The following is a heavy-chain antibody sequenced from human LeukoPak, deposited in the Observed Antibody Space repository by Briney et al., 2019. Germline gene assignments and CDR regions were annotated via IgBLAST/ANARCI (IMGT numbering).Heavy chain of an antibody. Sequence: SETLSLTCAVYGGSFSGYYWSWIRQPPGKGLEWIGEINHSGSANYNPSLKSRVTISVDTSKNQFSLKLSSVTAADTAVYYCARDQAGYDYVWGRHSGDYWGQGTLVTVSS. CDR2: INHSGSA. D-gene: IGHD3-16*01. J-gene: IGHJ4*02. CDR1: GGSFSGYY. CDR3: ARDQAGYDYVWGRHSGDY. V-gene: IGHV4-34*01.